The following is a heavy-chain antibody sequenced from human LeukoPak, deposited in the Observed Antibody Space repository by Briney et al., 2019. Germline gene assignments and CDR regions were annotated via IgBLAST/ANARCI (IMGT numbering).Heavy chain of an antibody. CDR1: GGTFSSYA. CDR2: IIPIFSTA. V-gene: IGHV1-69*06. CDR3: ARGLLIAAAGTGGSNYYYGMDV. D-gene: IGHD6-13*01. J-gene: IGHJ6*02. Sequence: GASVKVSCKASGGTFSSYAISWVRQAPGQGLEWMGGIIPIFSTANYAQKFQGRVTITADKSTSTAYMELSSLRSEDTAVYYCARGLLIAAAGTGGSNYYYGMDVWGQGTTVTVSS.